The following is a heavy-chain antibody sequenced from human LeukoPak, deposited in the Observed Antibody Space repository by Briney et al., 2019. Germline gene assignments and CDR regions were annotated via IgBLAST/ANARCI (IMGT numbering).Heavy chain of an antibody. J-gene: IGHJ4*02. CDR1: GFTFRSYG. D-gene: IGHD3-22*01. Sequence: GGSLRLSCAASGFTFRSYGMHWVRQAPGKGLEWVAFIRYDGSNKYYADSVKGRFTISRYNSKNTLYLQMNSLRAEDTAVYYCAKDPRRITMIVVVVTYYFDYWGQGTLVTASS. V-gene: IGHV3-30*02. CDR2: IRYDGSNK. CDR3: AKDPRRITMIVVVVTYYFDY.